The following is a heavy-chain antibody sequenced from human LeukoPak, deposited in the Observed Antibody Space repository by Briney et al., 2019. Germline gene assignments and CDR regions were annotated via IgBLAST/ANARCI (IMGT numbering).Heavy chain of an antibody. CDR1: GFTFSSYA. V-gene: IGHV3-23*01. CDR2: ISGSGGST. J-gene: IGHJ4*02. CDR3: AKYVGSSGWNMVDY. D-gene: IGHD6-19*01. Sequence: GGSLRLSCAASGFTFSSYAMSWVRQAPGKGLEWVSAISGSGGSTYYADYVKGRFTSSRDNSKDTLYLQMNSLRAEDTAVYYCAKYVGSSGWNMVDYWGQGTLVTVSS.